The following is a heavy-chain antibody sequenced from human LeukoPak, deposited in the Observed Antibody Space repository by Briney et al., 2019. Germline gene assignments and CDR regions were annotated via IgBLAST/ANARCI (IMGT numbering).Heavy chain of an antibody. Sequence: PSDTLSLTCAVSGGSISSSNWWGWVRQPPGKGLEWIGEIYHSGSTNYNPSLKSRVTISVDKSKNQFSLKLSSVTAADTAVYYCASVLNYYYGMDVWGQGTTVTVSS. V-gene: IGHV4-4*02. CDR2: IYHSGST. CDR3: ASVLNYYYGMDV. D-gene: IGHD3-10*01. J-gene: IGHJ6*02. CDR1: GGSISSSNW.